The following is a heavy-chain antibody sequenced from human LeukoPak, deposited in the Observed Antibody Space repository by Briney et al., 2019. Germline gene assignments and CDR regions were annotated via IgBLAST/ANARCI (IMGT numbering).Heavy chain of an antibody. Sequence: GGSLRLSCGAPGFTFSSYEMAWVRQAPGKGLEFISYISSSISTTYYADSVRGRFTISRDNAKNSLDLQMKNLRAEDTAVYYCARVPFYDSGFDYWGQGTLVTVSS. V-gene: IGHV3-48*03. CDR3: ARVPFYDSGFDY. CDR2: ISSSISTT. D-gene: IGHD3-22*01. CDR1: GFTFSSYE. J-gene: IGHJ4*02.